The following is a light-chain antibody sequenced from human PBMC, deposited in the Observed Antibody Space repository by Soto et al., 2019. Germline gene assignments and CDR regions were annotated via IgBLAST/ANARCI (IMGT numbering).Light chain of an antibody. CDR2: EVN. CDR3: TSNTINAPV. CDR1: SSDVGAYKT. V-gene: IGLV2-14*01. J-gene: IGLJ1*01. Sequence: QSALTQPASVSGSPGQSITISCAGSSSDVGAYKTVSWYQQYPGKAPKFMIYEVNNRPSGVPNRFSGSRSGNTASLTISGLHAEDEADYYCTSNTINAPVFGTGTKVTVL.